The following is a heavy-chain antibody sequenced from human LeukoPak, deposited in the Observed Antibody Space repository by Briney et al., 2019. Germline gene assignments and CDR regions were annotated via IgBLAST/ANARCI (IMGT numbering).Heavy chain of an antibody. CDR2: ISGSGGST. V-gene: IGHV3-23*01. CDR3: AKEQYCSSTSCYTYGMDV. CDR1: RFTFNSYA. Sequence: GGSLRLSCAASRFTFNSYAMSWVRQAPGKGLEWVSVISGSGGSTYYADSVKGRFTISRDNSKNTLYLQMNSLRAEDTAVYYCAKEQYCSSTSCYTYGMDVWGQGTTVTVSS. J-gene: IGHJ6*02. D-gene: IGHD2-2*02.